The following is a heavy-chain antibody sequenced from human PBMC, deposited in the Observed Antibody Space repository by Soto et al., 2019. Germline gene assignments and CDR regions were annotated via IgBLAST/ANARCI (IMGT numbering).Heavy chain of an antibody. CDR3: ARDPSRLRYFDWLSDY. V-gene: IGHV1-18*01. J-gene: IGHJ4*02. CDR2: ISAYNGNT. D-gene: IGHD3-9*01. Sequence: ASVKVSCKASGYTFTSYGISWVRQAPGQGLEWMGWISAYNGNTNYAQKLQGRGTMTTDTSTSTAYMELRSLRSDDTAVYYCARDPSRLRYFDWLSDYWGQGTLVTVSS. CDR1: GYTFTSYG.